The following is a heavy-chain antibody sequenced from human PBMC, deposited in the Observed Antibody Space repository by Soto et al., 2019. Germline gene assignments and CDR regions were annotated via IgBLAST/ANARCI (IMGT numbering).Heavy chain of an antibody. CDR1: GGSITSGDYY. J-gene: IGHJ5*02. CDR3: ARMGLHWGELSRNWFDP. D-gene: IGHD3-16*02. Sequence: QVQLQESGPGLVKPSQTLSLTCTISGGSITSGDYYWTWIRQFPGKGLEWIAYIYSSGTTHYNPSLKSRATRSLDTANNQVSLEVKSATAADTAVDYCARMGLHWGELSRNWFDPWGQGSLVTVSS. V-gene: IGHV4-31*03. CDR2: IYSSGTT.